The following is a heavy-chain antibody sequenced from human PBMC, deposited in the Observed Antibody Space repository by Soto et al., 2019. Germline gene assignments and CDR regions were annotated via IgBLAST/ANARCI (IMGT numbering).Heavy chain of an antibody. CDR2: ITHSGGT. Sequence: QVQLQQWGAGLLKPSETLSLTCAVSGGSFSDYSWSWIRQPPGQGLEWIGEITHSGGTNYNPSLKSRLTMSIDTSRRQFSLKLNSVTAADTAVYYCARGREAGYRRIVRKAHFVIDYWGHGSLVTVSS. J-gene: IGHJ4*01. CDR3: ARGREAGYRRIVRKAHFVIDY. CDR1: GGSFSDYS. V-gene: IGHV4-34*02. D-gene: IGHD3-16*02.